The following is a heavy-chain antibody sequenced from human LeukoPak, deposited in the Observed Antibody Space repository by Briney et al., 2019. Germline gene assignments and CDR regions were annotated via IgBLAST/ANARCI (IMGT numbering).Heavy chain of an antibody. V-gene: IGHV1-18*01. D-gene: IGHD2-2*01. CDR2: ISGYNGNT. CDR3: ANPAKGAYFYYYMDV. CDR1: GYTFPTYG. J-gene: IGHJ6*03. Sequence: ASVKVSCKASGYTFPTYGMTWVRQAPGQGLEWMGWISGYNGNTQYAQKFQGRVTLTTDTSTNTAYMELRSLTSDDTAVYYCANPAKGAYFYYYMDVWGKGTTVTVSS.